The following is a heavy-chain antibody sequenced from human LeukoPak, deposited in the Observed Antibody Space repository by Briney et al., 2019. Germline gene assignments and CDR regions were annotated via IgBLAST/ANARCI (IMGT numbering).Heavy chain of an antibody. D-gene: IGHD1-26*01. V-gene: IGHV3-30-3*01. CDR1: GFTLGSYA. Sequence: GGSRRLSCAASGFTLGSYAMHWVRQAPGKGLGWVAVISYDGSNKYYADSVKGRFTISRDNSKNTLYLQMNSLRAEDTAVYYCARDRIQWELDAFDIWGQGTMVTVSS. J-gene: IGHJ3*02. CDR3: ARDRIQWELDAFDI. CDR2: ISYDGSNK.